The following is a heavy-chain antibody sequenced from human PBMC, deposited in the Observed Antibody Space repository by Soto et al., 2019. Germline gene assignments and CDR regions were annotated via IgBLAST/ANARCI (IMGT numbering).Heavy chain of an antibody. J-gene: IGHJ4*02. CDR3: ARAVGPFDY. CDR1: GFTFNSYG. Sequence: GGSLRLSCAASGFTFNSYGIHWVRQAPGKGLEWVAVISHDGSKTNYADSVKGRVTISRDNSKNTLYLQMNSLRAEDTAVYYCARAVGPFDYWGQGTLVTVSS. V-gene: IGHV3-30*03. D-gene: IGHD1-26*01. CDR2: ISHDGSKT.